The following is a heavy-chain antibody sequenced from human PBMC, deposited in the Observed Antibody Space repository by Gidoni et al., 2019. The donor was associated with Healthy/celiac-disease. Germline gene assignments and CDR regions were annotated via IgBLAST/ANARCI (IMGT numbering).Heavy chain of an antibody. V-gene: IGHV4-59*08. D-gene: IGHD1-1*01. CDR2: IYYSGST. CDR3: ARHVKTGTVGAFDI. Sequence: QVQLQESGPGLVKPSETLSLTCTVSGGSISSYYWSWIRQPPGKGMEWLGYIYYSGSTNYNHSRKSRVTISVDTSKSQFSLKLSSVTAADTAVYYCARHVKTGTVGAFDIWGQGTMVTVSS. CDR1: GGSISSYY. J-gene: IGHJ3*02.